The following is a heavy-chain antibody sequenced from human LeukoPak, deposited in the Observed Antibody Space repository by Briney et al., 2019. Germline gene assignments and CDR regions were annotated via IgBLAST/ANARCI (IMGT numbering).Heavy chain of an antibody. D-gene: IGHD3-22*01. V-gene: IGHV1-2*02. CDR1: GYTFTGYY. CDR2: INPNSGGT. Sequence: ASVKVSCKASGYTFTGYYMHWVRQAPGQGLEWMGWINPNSGGTNYAQKFQGRVTMTRDTSISTVYMELSSLRSEDTAVYYCARSQGVVITDFDYWGQGTLVTVSS. J-gene: IGHJ4*02. CDR3: ARSQGVVITDFDY.